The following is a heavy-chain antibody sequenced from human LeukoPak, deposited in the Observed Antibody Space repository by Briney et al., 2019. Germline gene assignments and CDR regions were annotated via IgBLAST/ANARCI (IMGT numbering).Heavy chain of an antibody. V-gene: IGHV3-20*04. CDR1: GFAFDEHG. CDR3: ARAPITSPFYFDY. J-gene: IGHJ4*02. Sequence: PGGSLRLSCTASGFAFDEHGMSWVRQVPGKGLEWVSGINWSGGSTGYADPLRGRFTISRNNAKNSLYLQMDSLRAEDTALYYCARAPITSPFYFDYWGQGTLVTVSS. CDR2: INWSGGST. D-gene: IGHD2-2*01.